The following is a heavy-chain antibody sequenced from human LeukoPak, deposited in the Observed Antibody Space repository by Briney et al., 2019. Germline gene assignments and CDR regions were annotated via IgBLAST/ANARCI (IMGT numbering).Heavy chain of an antibody. CDR1: GFTFSSYA. V-gene: IGHV3-30-3*01. D-gene: IGHD3-22*01. Sequence: PGGSLRLSCAASGFTFSSYAMHWVRQAPGKGLEWVAVISYDGSNKYYADSVKGRFTISRDNSKNTLYLQMNSLRAEDTAVYYCGGSGYYYYWGQGTLVTVSS. CDR2: ISYDGSNK. CDR3: GGSGYYYY. J-gene: IGHJ4*02.